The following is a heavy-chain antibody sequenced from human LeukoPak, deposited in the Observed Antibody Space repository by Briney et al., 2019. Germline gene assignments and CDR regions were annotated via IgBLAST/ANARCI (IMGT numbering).Heavy chain of an antibody. D-gene: IGHD1-26*01. V-gene: IGHV3-23*01. CDR3: VRGWELLLNGFDY. Sequence: GGSLRLSCAASGFTFSSYAMSWVRQAPGKGLEWVSAISGSGGSTYYADSVKGRFTISRDNSKNTLYLQMNSLRAEDTAVYYCVRGWELLLNGFDYWGQGTLVTVSS. CDR1: GFTFSSYA. J-gene: IGHJ4*02. CDR2: ISGSGGST.